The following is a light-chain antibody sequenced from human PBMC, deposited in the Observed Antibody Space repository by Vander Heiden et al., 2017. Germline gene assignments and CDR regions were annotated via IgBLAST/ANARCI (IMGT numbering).Light chain of an antibody. V-gene: IGLV3-9*01. Sequence: SYELPQPLSVSVALGPTARISCGATNIVIKTVHLYQQKPGPAPVLVIYRGSSRPSGIPGRFSGSNAGNTATLTIVGAQAGDEADYYCHVWDSSTEVFGGGTKLTVL. CDR1: NIVIKT. CDR3: HVWDSSTEV. J-gene: IGLJ3*02. CDR2: RGS.